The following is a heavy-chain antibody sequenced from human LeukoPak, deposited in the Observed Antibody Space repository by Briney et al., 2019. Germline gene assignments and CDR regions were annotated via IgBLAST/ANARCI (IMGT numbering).Heavy chain of an antibody. CDR3: ARCVRGGSRWYFDY. CDR2: IYYSGST. V-gene: IGHV4-39*07. J-gene: IGHJ4*02. Sequence: SETLSLTCTVSGGSISSSSYYWGWIRQPPGKGLEWIGSIYYSGSTYYNPSLKSRVTISVDTSKNQFSLKLSSVTAADTAVYYCARCVRGGSRWYFDYWGQGTLVTVSS. D-gene: IGHD2-15*01. CDR1: GGSISSSSYY.